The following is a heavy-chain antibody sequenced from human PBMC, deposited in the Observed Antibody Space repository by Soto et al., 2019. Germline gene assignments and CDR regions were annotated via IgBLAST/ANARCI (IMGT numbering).Heavy chain of an antibody. CDR3: ARPDSSSWAASFDS. J-gene: IGHJ4*02. V-gene: IGHV4-34*01. CDR1: GGSFSGYY. D-gene: IGHD6-13*01. Sequence: SETLSLTCAVYGGSFSGYYWSWIRQPPGKGLEWIGEINHSGSTNYNPSLKSRVTISVDTSKNQFSLKLNSVTAADTAVYYCARPDSSSWAASFDSWGQGILVTVS. CDR2: INHSGST.